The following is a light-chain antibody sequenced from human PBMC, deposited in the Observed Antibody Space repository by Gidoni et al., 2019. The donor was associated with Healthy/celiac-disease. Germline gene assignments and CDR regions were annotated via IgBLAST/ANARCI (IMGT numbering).Light chain of an antibody. V-gene: IGKV1-39*01. CDR3: QQSYSTPFLT. Sequence: DIQMTQSPSSLSASVGDRVTITCRASQSISSYLNWYQQKPGKAPNLLIYAASSLQSGVPSRFSGRGSGTDFTLTISSLQPEDSATYYCQQSYSTPFLTFGGXTKVEIK. CDR1: QSISSY. J-gene: IGKJ4*01. CDR2: AAS.